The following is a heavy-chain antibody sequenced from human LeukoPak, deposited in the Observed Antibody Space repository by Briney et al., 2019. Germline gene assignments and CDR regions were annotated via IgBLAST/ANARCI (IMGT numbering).Heavy chain of an antibody. D-gene: IGHD6-6*01. CDR3: ARVSNGRADSSSQHAATES. Sequence: SQTLSLTCAISGDSVSSNSAARNWIRRSPSRGLEWLGRTYYRSKWHNDYAVSVKSRITINPDTSKNQFSLQLNSVTPEDTAVYYCARVSNGRADSSSQHAATESWGQGTLVTVSS. V-gene: IGHV6-1*01. CDR1: GDSVSSNSAA. J-gene: IGHJ4*02. CDR2: TYYRSKWHN.